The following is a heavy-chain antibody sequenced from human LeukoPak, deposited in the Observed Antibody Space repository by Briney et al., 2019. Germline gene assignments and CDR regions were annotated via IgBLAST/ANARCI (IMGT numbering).Heavy chain of an antibody. CDR1: GGSFSGYY. V-gene: IGHV4-34*01. D-gene: IGHD5-18*01. Sequence: SETLSLTCSVYGGSFSGYYWSWIRQPPGKGLEWIGEINHSGSTNYNPSLKSRVTISVDTSKNQFSLKLSSVTAADTAVYYCARGGPIGQLWSWYWGQGTLVTVSS. J-gene: IGHJ4*02. CDR3: ARGGPIGQLWSWY. CDR2: INHSGST.